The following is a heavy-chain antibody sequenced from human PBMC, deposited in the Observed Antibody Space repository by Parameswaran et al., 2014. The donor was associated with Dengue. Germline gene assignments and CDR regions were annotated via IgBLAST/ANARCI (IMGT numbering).Heavy chain of an antibody. Sequence: WVRQAPGQGLEWMGWMNPNSGDTAYAQNFQGRVTMTRDTSASTAYMELSSLRSEDTAMYFCARMSNWDWGYNWFDPWGQGTLVTVSS. D-gene: IGHD7-27*01. CDR3: ARMSNWDWGYNWFDP. V-gene: IGHV1-8*01. CDR2: MNPNSGDT. J-gene: IGHJ5*02.